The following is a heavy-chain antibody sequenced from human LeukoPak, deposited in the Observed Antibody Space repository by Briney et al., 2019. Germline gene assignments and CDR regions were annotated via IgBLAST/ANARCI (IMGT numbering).Heavy chain of an antibody. J-gene: IGHJ4*02. CDR1: GGSISSGGYS. CDR2: IYHSGST. V-gene: IGHV4-30-2*01. Sequence: SQTLSLTCAVSGGSISSGGYSWSWIRQPPGKGLEWIGYIYHSGSTYYNPSLKSRVTISVDRSKNRFSLKLSSVTAADTAVYYCARGMVRGVKRHEFDYWGQGTLVTVSS. D-gene: IGHD3-10*01. CDR3: ARGMVRGVKRHEFDY.